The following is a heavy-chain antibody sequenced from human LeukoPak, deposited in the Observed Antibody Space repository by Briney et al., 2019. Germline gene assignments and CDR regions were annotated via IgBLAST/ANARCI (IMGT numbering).Heavy chain of an antibody. CDR2: IKQDGSEK. CDR1: GFTLSSYW. D-gene: IGHD2-15*01. Sequence: GGSLRLSCAASGFTLSSYWMSWVRQAPGKGLEWVANIKQDGSEKYYVDSVKGRFTISRDNAKNSLYLQMNSLRAEDTAVYYCARDRVVVVAATIHYYYYGMDVWGQGTTVTVSS. V-gene: IGHV3-7*01. J-gene: IGHJ6*02. CDR3: ARDRVVVVAATIHYYYYGMDV.